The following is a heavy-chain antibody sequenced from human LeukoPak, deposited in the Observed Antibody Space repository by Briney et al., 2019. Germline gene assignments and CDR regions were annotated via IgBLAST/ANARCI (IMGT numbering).Heavy chain of an antibody. Sequence: ASVKVSCKASGYTFTSYDISWVRQAPGQGLEWMGWISAYNGNTNYAQKLQGRVTMTTDTSTSTAYMELRSLRSDDTAVYYCARGEVGHYYDSSGYYYEVGYFQHWGQGTLVTVSS. V-gene: IGHV1-18*01. CDR3: ARGEVGHYYDSSGYYYEVGYFQH. CDR2: ISAYNGNT. J-gene: IGHJ1*01. D-gene: IGHD3-22*01. CDR1: GYTFTSYD.